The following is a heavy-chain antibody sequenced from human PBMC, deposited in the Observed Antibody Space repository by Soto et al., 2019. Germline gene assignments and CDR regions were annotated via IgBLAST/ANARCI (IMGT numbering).Heavy chain of an antibody. CDR1: GFTFSIYD. J-gene: IGHJ6*02. CDR3: ARGYVDTAMVPSSFGMDV. CDR2: IGTAGDT. V-gene: IGHV3-13*01. Sequence: GGSLRLSCAASGFTFSIYDMHWVRQATGKGLEWVSAIGTAGDTYYPGSVKGRFTISRENAKNSLYLQMNSLRAGDTAVYYCARGYVDTAMVPSSFGMDVWGQGTTVTVSS. D-gene: IGHD5-18*01.